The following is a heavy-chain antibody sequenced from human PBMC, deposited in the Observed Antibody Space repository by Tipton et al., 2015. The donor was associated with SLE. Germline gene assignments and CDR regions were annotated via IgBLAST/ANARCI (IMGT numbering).Heavy chain of an antibody. V-gene: IGHV4-59*01. CDR1: GGSFSGYY. CDR3: ARDFAAGKDY. Sequence: TLSLTCAVYGGSFSGYYWSWIRQPPGKGLEWIGYIYYSGSTNYNPPLKSRVTISVDTSKNQFSLKLSSVTAADTAVYYCARDFAAGKDYWGQGTLVTVSS. D-gene: IGHD6-13*01. J-gene: IGHJ4*02. CDR2: IYYSGST.